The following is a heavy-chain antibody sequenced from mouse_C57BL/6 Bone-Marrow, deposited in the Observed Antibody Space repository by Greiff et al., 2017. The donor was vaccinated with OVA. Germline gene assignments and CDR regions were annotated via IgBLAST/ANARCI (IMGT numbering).Heavy chain of an antibody. Sequence: ESGGGLVKPGGSLKLSCAASGFTFSSYTMSWVRQTPEKRLEWVATISGGGGNTYYPDSVKGRFTISRDNAKNTLYLQMSSLRSEDTALYYCARQTMAKCYAMDYWGQGTSVTVSS. CDR3: ARQTMAKCYAMDY. CDR1: GFTFSSYT. CDR2: ISGGGGNT. J-gene: IGHJ4*01. D-gene: IGHD1-1*02. V-gene: IGHV5-9*01.